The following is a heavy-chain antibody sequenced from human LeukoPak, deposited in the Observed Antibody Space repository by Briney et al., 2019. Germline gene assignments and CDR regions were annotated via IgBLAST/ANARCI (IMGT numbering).Heavy chain of an antibody. CDR3: ARGTPGRLRFWTASTTHYYYMDV. V-gene: IGHV3-48*01. D-gene: IGHD5/OR15-5a*01. CDR1: GFTFSSYS. J-gene: IGHJ6*03. CDR2: ISSSSSTI. Sequence: GGSLRLSCAASGFTFSSYSMNWVRQAPGKGLEWVSYISSSSSTIYYADSVKGRFTISRDNAKNSLYLQMNSLRAEDTAVYYCARGTPGRLRFWTASTTHYYYMDVWGKGTTVTVSS.